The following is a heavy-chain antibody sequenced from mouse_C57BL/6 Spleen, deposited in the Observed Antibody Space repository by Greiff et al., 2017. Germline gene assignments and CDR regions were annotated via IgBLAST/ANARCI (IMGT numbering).Heavy chain of an antibody. Sequence: EVKLMESGGDLVKPGGSLKLSCAASGFTFSSYGMSWVRQTPDKRLEWVATISSGGSYTYYPDSVKGRFTISRDNAKNTLYLQMSSLKSEDTAMYYCARLRGYDGYAMDDWGQGTSVTVSS. D-gene: IGHD2-2*01. J-gene: IGHJ4*01. CDR3: ARLRGYDGYAMDD. CDR1: GFTFSSYG. V-gene: IGHV5-6*01. CDR2: ISSGGSYT.